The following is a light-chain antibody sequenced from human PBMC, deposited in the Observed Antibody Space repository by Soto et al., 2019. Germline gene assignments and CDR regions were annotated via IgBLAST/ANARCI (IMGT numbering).Light chain of an antibody. CDR1: QSVCSRC. V-gene: IGKV3-20*01. J-gene: IGKJ1*01. CDR2: GAS. CDR3: QHYGSTPWT. Sequence: EIVLTQSPGTLSLSPGERGNLSCRASQSVCSRCLAWYQQKPGQAPRLLIFGASSRATGIPDTFSGSGSGTDFTLTISRLEPEDSAVYYCQHYGSTPWTFGQGTKVEI.